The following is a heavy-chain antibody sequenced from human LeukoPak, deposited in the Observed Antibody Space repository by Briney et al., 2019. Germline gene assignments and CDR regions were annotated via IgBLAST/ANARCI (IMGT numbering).Heavy chain of an antibody. CDR2: LHYSNST. CDR1: GFTFSNSY. Sequence: PGGSLRLSCGASGFTFSNSYLGWIRQPPGKGLEWIGNLHYSNSTYYKPSLKSRVTISVDTSKNQLSLKRRSVTASDTAVYYCARMTTVTTRCFDPWGQGTLVTVSS. CDR3: ARMTTVTTRCFDP. D-gene: IGHD4-11*01. J-gene: IGHJ5*02. V-gene: IGHV4-39*01.